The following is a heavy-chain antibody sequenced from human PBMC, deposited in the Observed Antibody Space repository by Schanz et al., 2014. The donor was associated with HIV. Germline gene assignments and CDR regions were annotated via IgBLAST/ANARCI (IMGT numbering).Heavy chain of an antibody. CDR1: GGSISSYY. J-gene: IGHJ4*02. CDR3: AREPKPDSSGYYPVDY. V-gene: IGHV4-4*07. D-gene: IGHD3-22*01. Sequence: QVQLQESGPGLVKPSETLSLTCIVSGGSISSYYWSWIRQPAGKGLEWIGRIYTSGSTNYNPSLKSRVPMSVDTSKNQFSLNLSSVTAADTAVYYCAREPKPDSSGYYPVDYWGQGTLVTVSS. CDR2: IYTSGST.